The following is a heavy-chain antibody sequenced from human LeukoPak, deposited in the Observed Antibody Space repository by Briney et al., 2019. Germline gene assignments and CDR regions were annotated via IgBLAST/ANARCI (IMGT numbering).Heavy chain of an antibody. CDR3: AQMGMSIAAAGRELTN. D-gene: IGHD6-13*01. V-gene: IGHV3-30*02. CDR1: GFTFGSYG. CDR2: IRYDGSNK. J-gene: IGHJ4*02. Sequence: GGSLRLSCAASGFTFGSYGMHWVRQAPGKGLEWVAFIRYDGSNKYYADSVKGRFTISRDNSKNTLYLQMNSLRAEDTAVYYCAQMGMSIAAAGRELTNWGQGTLVTVSS.